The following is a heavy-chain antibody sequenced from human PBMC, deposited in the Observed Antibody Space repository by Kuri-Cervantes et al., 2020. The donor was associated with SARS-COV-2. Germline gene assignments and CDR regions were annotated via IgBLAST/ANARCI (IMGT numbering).Heavy chain of an antibody. CDR1: GCTFSNAW. CDR3: AKDRSNPRLPYTGTFDY. Sequence: GESLKISCAASGCTFSNAWMSWVRQAPGKGLEWVAFIRYDGSNKYYADSVKGRFTISRDNSKNTLYLQMNSLRAEDTAVYYCAKDRSNPRLPYTGTFDYWGQGTLVTVSS. J-gene: IGHJ4*02. D-gene: IGHD1-14*01. CDR2: IRYDGSNK. V-gene: IGHV3-30*02.